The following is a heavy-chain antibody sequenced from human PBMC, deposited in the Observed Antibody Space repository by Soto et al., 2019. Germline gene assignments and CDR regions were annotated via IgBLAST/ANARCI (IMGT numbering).Heavy chain of an antibody. CDR2: ISATSAKI. D-gene: IGHD1-1*01. V-gene: IGHV3-48*02. J-gene: IGHJ4*02. Sequence: EVQLVESGGGLVQPGGSLRLSCAASGFKFNYYAMNWVRQVPGKGLEWVSYISATSAKIDYADSVKGRFTFSRDNARNSLYLQMNSLRDEDTAVYHCVAESRYGSHWVSHLDQWGRGTLVTVSS. CDR1: GFKFNYYA. CDR3: VAESRYGSHWVSHLDQ.